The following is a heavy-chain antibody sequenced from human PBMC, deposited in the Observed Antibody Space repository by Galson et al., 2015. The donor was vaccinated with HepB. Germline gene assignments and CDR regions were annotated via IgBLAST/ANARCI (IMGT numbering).Heavy chain of an antibody. CDR2: ISSSSSYI. D-gene: IGHD6-13*01. CDR3: ARGMSAAGTLRTY. Sequence: SLRLSCAASGFTFSSYSMNWVRQAPGKGLEWVSSISSSSSYIYYADSVKGRFTISRDNAKNSLYLQMNSLRAEDTAVYYCARGMSAAGTLRTYWGQGTLVTVSS. V-gene: IGHV3-21*01. CDR1: GFTFSSYS. J-gene: IGHJ4*02.